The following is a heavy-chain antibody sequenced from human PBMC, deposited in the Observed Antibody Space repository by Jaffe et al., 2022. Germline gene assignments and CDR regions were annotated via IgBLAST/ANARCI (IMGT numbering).Heavy chain of an antibody. D-gene: IGHD3-9*01. CDR3: ARDRGFWLENTYYYYYMDV. CDR2: TYYRSKWYN. J-gene: IGHJ6*03. V-gene: IGHV6-1*01. CDR1: GDSVSSNSAA. Sequence: QVQLQQSGPGLVKPSQTLSLTCAISGDSVSSNSAAWNWIRQSPSRGLEWLGRTYYRSKWYNDYAVSVKSRITINPDTSKNQFSLQLNSVTPEDTAVYYCARDRGFWLENTYYYYYMDVWGKGTTVTVSS.